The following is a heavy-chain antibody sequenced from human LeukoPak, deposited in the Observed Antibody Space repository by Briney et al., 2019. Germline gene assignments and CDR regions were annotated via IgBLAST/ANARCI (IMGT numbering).Heavy chain of an antibody. CDR3: ARLNMTTDAFDI. D-gene: IGHD4-17*01. CDR2: MYHSGNT. J-gene: IGHJ3*02. CDR1: GSSISSAYY. Sequence: PSETLSLTCTVSGSSISSAYYWGWIRQPPGKGLEWIGNMYHSGNTYYNPSLKSRVTMSVDTSKNQFSLKLSSVTAADTAVYYCARLNMTTDAFDIWGQGTMVTVSS. V-gene: IGHV4-38-2*02.